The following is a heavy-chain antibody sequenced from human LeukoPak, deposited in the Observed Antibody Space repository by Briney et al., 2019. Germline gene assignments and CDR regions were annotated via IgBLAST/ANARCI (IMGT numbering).Heavy chain of an antibody. CDR1: GFDFSSYG. Sequence: GGSLRLSCAASGFDFSSYGMHWVRQAPGKGLEWVTSIWFDGSNIHYADSVKGRVIISRDNSKSALYLQMNSLRAEDTAIYYCARDSLPMAVTGPFDHWGQGALVTVSS. CDR3: ARDSLPMAVTGPFDH. D-gene: IGHD6-19*01. CDR2: IWFDGSNI. V-gene: IGHV3-33*01. J-gene: IGHJ4*02.